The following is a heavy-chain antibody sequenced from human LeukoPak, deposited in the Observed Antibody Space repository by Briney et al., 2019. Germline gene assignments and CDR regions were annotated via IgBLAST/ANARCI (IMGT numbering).Heavy chain of an antibody. J-gene: IGHJ4*02. V-gene: IGHV3-30*02. D-gene: IGHD3-16*02. CDR1: GFTFSSYG. CDR3: AIKVLGGLIGRIDY. Sequence: GGSLRLSCAASGFTFSSYGVHWVRQAPGKGLEWVAFIRHDGTNNDYADSVKGRFTISRDSSKNTVYMQMNNLSTEDTAIYYCAIKVLGGLIGRIDYWGQGTLVTVSS. CDR2: IRHDGTNN.